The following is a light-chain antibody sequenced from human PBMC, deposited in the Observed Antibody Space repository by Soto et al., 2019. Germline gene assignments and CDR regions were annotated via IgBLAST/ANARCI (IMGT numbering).Light chain of an antibody. V-gene: IGLV2-14*01. CDR1: SSDVGAYNY. CDR2: EVS. Sequence: QSALTQPASVSGSPGQSITISCTGTSSDVGAYNYVSWYQQHPGQAPKLMIFEVSYRPSGVSNRFSGSKSGNTASLTISGLQPEDEADYYCGSYSGRYTFVFGTGTKVTVL. CDR3: GSYSGRYTFV. J-gene: IGLJ1*01.